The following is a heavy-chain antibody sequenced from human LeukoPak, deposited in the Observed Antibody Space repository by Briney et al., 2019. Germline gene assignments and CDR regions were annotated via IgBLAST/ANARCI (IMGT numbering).Heavy chain of an antibody. D-gene: IGHD1-1*01. Sequence: GESLKISCEGSGYSFTNYWIGWVRQMPGKGLEWMGVIYPDDSDTRYSPSFQGQVTISADKSIGTAYLQWSSLKASDTAMYYCARHGGSNWPLRYYYYMDVWGKGTTVTVSS. V-gene: IGHV5-51*01. CDR3: ARHGGSNWPLRYYYYMDV. CDR1: GYSFTNYW. J-gene: IGHJ6*03. CDR2: IYPDDSDT.